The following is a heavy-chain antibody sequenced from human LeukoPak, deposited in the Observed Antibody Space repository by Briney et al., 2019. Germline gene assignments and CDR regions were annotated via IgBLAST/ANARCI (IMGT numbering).Heavy chain of an antibody. J-gene: IGHJ5*02. CDR3: AKDPSYSGSYLQRFDP. D-gene: IGHD1-26*01. CDR1: GFTFSSYA. CDR2: ISCSGGST. Sequence: GGSLRLSCAASGFTFSSYAMSWVRQAPGKGLEWVSAISCSGGSTYYADSVKGRFTISRDNSKNTLYLQMNSLRAEDTAVYYCAKDPSYSGSYLQRFDPWGQGTLVTVSS. V-gene: IGHV3-23*01.